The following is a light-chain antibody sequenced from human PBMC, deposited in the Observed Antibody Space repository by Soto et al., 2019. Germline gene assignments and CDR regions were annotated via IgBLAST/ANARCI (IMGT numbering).Light chain of an antibody. CDR1: SSDVGGYNY. J-gene: IGLJ1*01. V-gene: IGLV2-14*01. CDR3: SSYTSSSTLLYV. CDR2: DVS. Sequence: QSALTQPASVSGSPGQSITISCTGTSSDVGGYNYVSWYQQHPGKAPKRMIYDVSNRPSGVSNRFSCYKSGNTASLTISGLQAADESDYSCSSYTSSSTLLYVVGTGTKLTVL.